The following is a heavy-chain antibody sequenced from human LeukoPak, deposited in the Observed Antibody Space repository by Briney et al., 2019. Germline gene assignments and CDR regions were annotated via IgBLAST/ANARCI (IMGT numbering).Heavy chain of an antibody. J-gene: IGHJ5*02. Sequence: ASVKVSCKASGGTFSSYAISWVRQAPGQGLEWMGRIIPIFGIANYAQEFQGRVTITADKSTSTAYMELSSLRSEDTAVYYCARGVRPTHCSSTSCYAPNWFDPWGQGTLVTVSS. CDR2: IIPIFGIA. D-gene: IGHD2-2*01. V-gene: IGHV1-69*04. CDR1: GGTFSSYA. CDR3: ARGVRPTHCSSTSCYAPNWFDP.